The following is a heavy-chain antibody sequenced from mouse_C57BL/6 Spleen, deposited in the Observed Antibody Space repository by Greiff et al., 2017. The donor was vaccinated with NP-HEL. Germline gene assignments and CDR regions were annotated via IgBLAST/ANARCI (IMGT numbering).Heavy chain of an antibody. V-gene: IGHV5-15*01. Sequence: EVKVVESGGGLVQPGGSLKLSCAASGFTFSDYGMAWVRQAPRKGPEWVAFISNLAYSIYYADTVTGRFTISRENAKNTLYLEMSSLRSEDTAMYYCAREDYDYDSWFAYWGQGTLVTVSA. CDR2: ISNLAYSI. J-gene: IGHJ3*01. CDR1: GFTFSDYG. D-gene: IGHD2-4*01. CDR3: AREDYDYDSWFAY.